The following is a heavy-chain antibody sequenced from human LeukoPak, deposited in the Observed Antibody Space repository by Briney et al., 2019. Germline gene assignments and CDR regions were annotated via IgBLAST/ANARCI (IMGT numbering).Heavy chain of an antibody. CDR1: GGSISSYY. CDR2: IYYSGST. V-gene: IGHV4-59*01. J-gene: IGHJ4*02. CDR3: AREAPYGSGSYLSY. D-gene: IGHD3-10*01. Sequence: PSETLSLTCTVSGGSISSYYWSWIRQPPGKGLEWIGYIYYSGSTNYNPSLKSRVTISVDTSKNQFSLKLSSVTAADTAVYYCAREAPYGSGSYLSYWGQGTLVTVSS.